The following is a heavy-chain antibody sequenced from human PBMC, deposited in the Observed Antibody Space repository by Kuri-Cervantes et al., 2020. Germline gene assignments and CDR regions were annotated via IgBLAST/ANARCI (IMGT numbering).Heavy chain of an antibody. V-gene: IGHV3-11*04. CDR3: ARGMVLLWFGELTGNWFDP. CDR1: GFTFSDYY. J-gene: IGHJ5*02. Sequence: GESLKISCAASGFTFSDYYMSWIRQAPGKGLEWVSYISSSSSTIYYADSVKGRFTISRDNAKNSLYLQMNSLRDEDTAVYYCARGMVLLWFGELTGNWFDPWGQGTLVTVSS. D-gene: IGHD3-10*01. CDR2: ISSSSSTI.